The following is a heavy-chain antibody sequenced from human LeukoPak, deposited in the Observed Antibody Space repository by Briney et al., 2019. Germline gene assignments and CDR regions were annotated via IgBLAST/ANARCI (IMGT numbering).Heavy chain of an antibody. CDR1: GFTFSSYE. D-gene: IGHD5-18*01. Sequence: PGGSLRLSCTASGFTFSSYEMNWVRQAPGKGLEWVSSISRSSSYVYYAASVKGRFTISRDNAKNSLYLQMNSLRAEDTAVYYCARHQKSYGYCYFDYWGQGTLVTASS. V-gene: IGHV3-21*01. CDR2: ISRSSSYV. J-gene: IGHJ4*02. CDR3: ARHQKSYGYCYFDY.